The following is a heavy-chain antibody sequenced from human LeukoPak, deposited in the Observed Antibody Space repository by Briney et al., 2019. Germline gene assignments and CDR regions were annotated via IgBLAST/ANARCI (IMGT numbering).Heavy chain of an antibody. J-gene: IGHJ4*02. CDR1: GGTFSSYA. V-gene: IGHV1-69*13. CDR2: IIPIFGTA. Sequence: GASVKVSCKASGGTFSSYAISWVRQAPGQGLEWMGGIIPIFGTANYAQKFQGRVTITADESTSTAYMELSSLRSEDTAVYYCAWGNYYCSSTSCYSLDYWGQGTLVTVSS. D-gene: IGHD2-2*01. CDR3: AWGNYYCSSTSCYSLDY.